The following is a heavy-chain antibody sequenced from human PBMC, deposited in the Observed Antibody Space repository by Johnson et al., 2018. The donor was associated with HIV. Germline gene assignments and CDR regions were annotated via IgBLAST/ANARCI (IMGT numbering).Heavy chain of an antibody. D-gene: IGHD3-10*02. J-gene: IGHJ1*01. Sequence: EKLVESGGGLVQPGGSLRLSCAASGFTVSSNYMSWVRQAPGKGLEWVSVIYSGGSTYYADSVKGRFTISSDNSKNTLYLQMHSLRGDDTGHNVRGLLGLCWAMWG. V-gene: IGHV3-66*01. CDR3: GLLGLCWAM. CDR2: IYSGGST. CDR1: GFTVSSNY.